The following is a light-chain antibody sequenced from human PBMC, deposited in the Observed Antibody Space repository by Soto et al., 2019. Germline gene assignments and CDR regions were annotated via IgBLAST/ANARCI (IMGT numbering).Light chain of an antibody. V-gene: IGLV2-14*01. CDR1: SSDVGGYNY. Sequence: QSALTQPASVSGSPGQSITISCTGTSSDVGGYNYVSWYQQHPGKAPKLMIYEVSNRPSGVSNRFSGSKSGNTASLTISGLQAEDGADYYCSSYTSSSTVLFGGGTKLTVL. J-gene: IGLJ2*01. CDR3: SSYTSSSTVL. CDR2: EVS.